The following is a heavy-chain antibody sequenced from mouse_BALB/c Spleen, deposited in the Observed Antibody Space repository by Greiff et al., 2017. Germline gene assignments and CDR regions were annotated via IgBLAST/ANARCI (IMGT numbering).Heavy chain of an antibody. Sequence: VQVVESGPGLVAPSQSLSITCTVSGFSLTSYGVHWVRQPPGKGLEWLGVIWAGGSTNYNSALMSRLSISKDNSKSQVFLKMNSLQTDDTAMYYCARDQKYGNYDAMDYWGQGTSVTVSS. CDR2: IWAGGST. V-gene: IGHV2-9*02. CDR1: GFSLTSYG. CDR3: ARDQKYGNYDAMDY. D-gene: IGHD2-10*02. J-gene: IGHJ4*01.